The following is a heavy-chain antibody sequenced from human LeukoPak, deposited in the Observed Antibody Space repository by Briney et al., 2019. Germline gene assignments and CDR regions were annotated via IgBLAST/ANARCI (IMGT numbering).Heavy chain of an antibody. CDR3: ARNGGYSYGYYYYYGMDV. Sequence: ASVKVSCKASGYTFTSYGISWVRQAPGQGLEGMGWISAYNGNTNYAQKLQGRVTMTTDTSTSTAYMELRSLRSDDTAVYYCARNGGYSYGYYYYYGMDVWGQGTTVTVSS. CDR2: ISAYNGNT. CDR1: GYTFTSYG. D-gene: IGHD5-18*01. V-gene: IGHV1-18*01. J-gene: IGHJ6*02.